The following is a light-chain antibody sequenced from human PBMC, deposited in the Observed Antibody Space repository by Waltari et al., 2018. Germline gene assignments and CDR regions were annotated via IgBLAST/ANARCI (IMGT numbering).Light chain of an antibody. CDR1: NIGTKN. V-gene: IGLV3-9*01. CDR2: RDE. CDR3: QLWDSNTAV. J-gene: IGLJ3*02. Sequence: SYELTQPLSVSVAPGQTARITCERNNIGTKNVHWYQHKPGQAPVVVSYRDEHRPSGIPERFSSANSVNTATLPIGRAQAGEEADYYCQLWDSNTAVFGGGTRLTVL.